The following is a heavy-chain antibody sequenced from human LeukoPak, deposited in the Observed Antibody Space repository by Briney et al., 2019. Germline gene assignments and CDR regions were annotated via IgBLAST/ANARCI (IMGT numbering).Heavy chain of an antibody. J-gene: IGHJ4*02. CDR3: ARDRASAWYFDS. Sequence: GGSLRLSCAASGFTFSSYGMHWVRQAPGKGLEWVAFIGYDGNNKYYPDSVKGRFTISRDNAKNAVYLEMKSLRVDETAVYYCARDRASAWYFDSWGQGTLVTVSS. CDR1: GFTFSSYG. CDR2: IGYDGNNK. V-gene: IGHV3-30*02. D-gene: IGHD6-13*01.